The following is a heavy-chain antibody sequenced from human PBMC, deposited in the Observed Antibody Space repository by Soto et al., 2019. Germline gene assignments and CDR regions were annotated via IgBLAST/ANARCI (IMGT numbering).Heavy chain of an antibody. CDR1: GISISSYY. J-gene: IGHJ3*02. D-gene: IGHD3-22*01. Sequence: SETLSLTCTIPGISISSYYWSWIRETPGKGLKWIGYIYYSGSTNYNPSLKSRVTISVDTSKNQFSLKLSSVTAAGTAVYYCASIYDSSGYCYTRNAFDIWGQGTMVT. CDR2: IYYSGST. V-gene: IGHV4-59*01. CDR3: ASIYDSSGYCYTRNAFDI.